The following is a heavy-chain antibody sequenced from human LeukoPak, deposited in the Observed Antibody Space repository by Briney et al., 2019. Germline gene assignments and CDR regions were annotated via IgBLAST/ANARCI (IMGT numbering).Heavy chain of an antibody. CDR2: ISGSGGST. CDR3: ASFDILTGYYNFDY. CDR1: GFTFSSYA. V-gene: IGHV3-23*01. J-gene: IGHJ4*02. Sequence: GGSLRLSCAASGFTFSSYAMSWVRQAPGKGLEWVSAISGSGGSTYYADSVKGRFTISRDNAKNSLYLQMNSLRAEDTAVYYCASFDILTGYYNFDYWGQGTLVTVSS. D-gene: IGHD3-9*01.